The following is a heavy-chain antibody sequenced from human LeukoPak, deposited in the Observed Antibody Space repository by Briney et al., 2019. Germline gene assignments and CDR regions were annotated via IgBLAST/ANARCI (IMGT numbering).Heavy chain of an antibody. V-gene: IGHV1-2*02. Sequence: ASVKVSCKASGYTFTGYYMHWVRQAPGQGLEWMGWINPNSGGTNYAQKFQGRVTMTRDTSISTAYMELSRLRSDDTAVYYCARDGVHCSSTSCYGMNWFDPWGQGTLVTVAA. D-gene: IGHD2-2*01. CDR3: ARDGVHCSSTSCYGMNWFDP. J-gene: IGHJ5*02. CDR2: INPNSGGT. CDR1: GYTFTGYY.